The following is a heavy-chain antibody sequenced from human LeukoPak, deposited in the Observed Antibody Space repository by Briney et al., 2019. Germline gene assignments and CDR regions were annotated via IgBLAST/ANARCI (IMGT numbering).Heavy chain of an antibody. D-gene: IGHD3-10*01. Sequence: SETLSLTCTVSGGSISRYYWSWIRQPAGKGLEWIGRIYTSGSTNYNPSLKSRVTMSVDTSKNQFSLKLSSVTAADTAVYYCARTHLWFGEFYNWFDPWGQGTLVTVSS. CDR1: GGSISRYY. V-gene: IGHV4-4*07. CDR2: IYTSGST. CDR3: ARTHLWFGEFYNWFDP. J-gene: IGHJ5*02.